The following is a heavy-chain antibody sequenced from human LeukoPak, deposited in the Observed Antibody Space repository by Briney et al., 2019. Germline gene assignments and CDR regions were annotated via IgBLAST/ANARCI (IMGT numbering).Heavy chain of an antibody. CDR1: GYTSTSYY. D-gene: IGHD5-18*01. J-gene: IGHJ4*02. CDR3: ARGGPRGDTAMVLTY. V-gene: IGHV1-46*01. CDR2: IHPSGGST. Sequence: ASVKVSCKASGYTSTSYYMHWVRRAPGHGLEWMGIIHPSGGSTSYAQKFQGRVTMTRDTSTSTVYMELSSLRSEDTAVYYCARGGPRGDTAMVLTYWGQGTLVTVSS.